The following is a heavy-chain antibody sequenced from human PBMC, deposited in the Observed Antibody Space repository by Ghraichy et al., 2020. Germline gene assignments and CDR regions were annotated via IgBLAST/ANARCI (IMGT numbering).Heavy chain of an antibody. D-gene: IGHD6-19*01. CDR3: AKDRGIAVAGSHFDY. Sequence: GESLNISCAASGFTFSSYGMHWVRQAPGKGLEWVAVISYDGSNKYYADSVKGRFTISRDNSKNTLYLQMNSLRAEDTAVYYCAKDRGIAVAGSHFDYWGQGTLVTVSS. J-gene: IGHJ4*02. CDR1: GFTFSSYG. CDR2: ISYDGSNK. V-gene: IGHV3-30*18.